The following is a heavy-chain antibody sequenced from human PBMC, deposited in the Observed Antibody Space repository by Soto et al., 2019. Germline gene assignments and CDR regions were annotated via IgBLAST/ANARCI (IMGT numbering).Heavy chain of an antibody. J-gene: IGHJ4*02. Sequence: QLLESGPGLVKPSETLSLTCTVSGGSISSSSYYWGWIRQPPGKGLEWIGSIYYSGSTYYNPYRKSRVTISVDTSKNQLPMNRISVTATDTAVYYSDGYYYDSSGYCCAISVRFDYWGQGTLVTVSS. V-gene: IGHV4-39*01. CDR3: DGYYYDSSGYCCAISVRFDY. CDR2: IYYSGST. D-gene: IGHD3-22*01. CDR1: GGSISSSSYY.